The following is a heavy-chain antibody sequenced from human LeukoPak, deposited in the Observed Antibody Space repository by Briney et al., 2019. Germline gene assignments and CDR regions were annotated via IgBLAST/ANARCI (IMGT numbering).Heavy chain of an antibody. D-gene: IGHD6-6*01. CDR3: ARERDSSSSQNWFDP. J-gene: IGHJ5*02. Sequence: SETLSLTCAVYGGSFSGYYWSWIRQPPGKGLEWIGEINHSGSTNYNPSLKSRVTISVDTSRNQFSLKLSSVTAADTAVYYCARERDSSSSQNWFDPWGQGTLVTVSS. CDR1: GGSFSGYY. CDR2: INHSGST. V-gene: IGHV4-34*01.